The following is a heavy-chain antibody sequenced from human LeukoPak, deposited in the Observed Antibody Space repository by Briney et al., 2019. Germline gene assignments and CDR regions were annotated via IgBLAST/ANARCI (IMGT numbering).Heavy chain of an antibody. CDR3: ASGYSGYDFWYYYMDV. V-gene: IGHV4-34*01. CDR2: INHSGST. CDR1: GGSFSGYY. D-gene: IGHD5-12*01. J-gene: IGHJ6*03. Sequence: SETLSLTCAVYGGSFSGYYWSWIRQPPGKGLEWIGEINHSGSTSYNPSLKSRVTISVDTSKNQFSLKLSSVTAADTAVYYCASGYSGYDFWYYYMDVWGKGTTVTVSS.